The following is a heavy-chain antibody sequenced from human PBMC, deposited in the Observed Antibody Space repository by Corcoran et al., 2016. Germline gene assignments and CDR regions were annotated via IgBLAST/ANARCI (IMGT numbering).Heavy chain of an antibody. V-gene: IGHV1-69*06. CDR1: GGTFSSFT. CDR3: ARELGSGYSSSWYS. D-gene: IGHD6-13*01. J-gene: IGHJ4*02. Sequence: QVQLVQSGAEVKKPGSSVKVSCKASGGTFSSFTISWVRQAPGQGLEWMGGIIPIFGTANYAQKFQGRVTITADKSTSTAYMELSSLRSEDTAVYYCARELGSGYSSSWYSWGQGTLVTVSS. CDR2: IIPIFGTA.